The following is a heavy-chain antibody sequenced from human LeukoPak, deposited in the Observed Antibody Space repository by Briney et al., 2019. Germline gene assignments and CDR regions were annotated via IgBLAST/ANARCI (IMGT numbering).Heavy chain of an antibody. J-gene: IGHJ4*02. CDR2: ISAYNGNT. D-gene: IGHD3-10*01. Sequence: ASVKVSCKASGYTFTSYGISWVRQAPGQGLEWMGWISAYNGNTNYAQKLQGRVTMTTDTSTSTAYMELRSLRSDDTAVYYCAREGKGWSGELLPFDYWGQGTLVTVSS. CDR1: GYTFTSYG. V-gene: IGHV1-18*01. CDR3: AREGKGWSGELLPFDY.